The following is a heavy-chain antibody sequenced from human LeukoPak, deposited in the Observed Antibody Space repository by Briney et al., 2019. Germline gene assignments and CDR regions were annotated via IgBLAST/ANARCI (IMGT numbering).Heavy chain of an antibody. CDR1: GFTFSSYE. Sequence: VGSLRLSCAASGFTFSSYEINWGREAPGEGREWGSYISGIGIAVYYADTAKSRFTTSRDNTRNFVCLHLNSVRAEDTPLYYSARPEKDGSLLYWRQGILVFVSS. V-gene: IGHV3-48*03. CDR3: ARPEKDGSLLY. CDR2: ISGIGIAV. D-gene: IGHD2-15*01. J-gene: IGHJ4*02.